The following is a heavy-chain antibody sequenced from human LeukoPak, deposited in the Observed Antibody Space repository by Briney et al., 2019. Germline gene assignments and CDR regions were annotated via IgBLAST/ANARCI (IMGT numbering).Heavy chain of an antibody. CDR2: IKSDGRTT. D-gene: IGHD4-17*01. CDR1: GFTVSSYW. J-gene: IGHJ6*02. Sequence: PGGSLRLSCAASGFTVSSYWMHWVRHAPGEGLVWVSRIKSDGRTTTYADSVKGRFTISRDNAKNTLYLQMNSLRVEATAVYYCARDRMTTYGMDVWGQGTTVTVSS. CDR3: ARDRMTTYGMDV. V-gene: IGHV3-74*01.